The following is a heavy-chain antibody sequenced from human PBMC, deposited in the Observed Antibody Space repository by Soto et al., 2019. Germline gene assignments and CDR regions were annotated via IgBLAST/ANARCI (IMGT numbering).Heavy chain of an antibody. CDR3: ARGTELRYCTSSSCPGLDV. J-gene: IGHJ6*02. CDR2: IAQDGSEK. V-gene: IGHV3-7*03. CDR1: GFTSSSYW. Sequence: GGSLRLSCAASGFTSSSYWMTWVRQAPGKGLEWVANIAQDGSEKHYVDSVKGRFTISRDNGKNSLSLQMNSLRAEDTAVYYCARGTELRYCTSSSCPGLDVWGQGITVTVSS. D-gene: IGHD2-2*01.